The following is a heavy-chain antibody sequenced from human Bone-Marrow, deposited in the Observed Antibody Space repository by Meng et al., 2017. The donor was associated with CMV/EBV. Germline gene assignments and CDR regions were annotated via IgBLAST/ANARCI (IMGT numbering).Heavy chain of an antibody. CDR3: ARGTTSSLRALGY. CDR2: INPNSGGT. CDR1: GGTFSSYA. V-gene: IGHV1-2*02. D-gene: IGHD2-2*01. J-gene: IGHJ1*01. Sequence: ASVKVSCKASGGTFSSYAISWVRQAPGQGLEWMGWINPNSGGTNYAQKFQDRVTMTRDTSISTAYMELSRLRSDDTAVYYCARGTTSSLRALGYWGQGTLVTVSS.